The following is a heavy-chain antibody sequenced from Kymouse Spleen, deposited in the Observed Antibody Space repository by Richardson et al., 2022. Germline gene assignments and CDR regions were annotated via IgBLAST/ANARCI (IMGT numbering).Heavy chain of an antibody. CDR1: GFTFSSYG. CDR3: ARDRSSNYPYYYYYGMDV. J-gene: IGHJ6*02. CDR2: IWYDGSNK. D-gene: IGHD4-11,IGHD4-11*01. V-gene: IGHV3-33*01. Sequence: QVQLVESGGGVVQPGRSLRLSCAASGFTFSSYGMHWVRQAPGKGLEWVAVIWYDGSNKYYADSVKGRFTISRDNSKNTLYLQMNSLRAEDTAVYYCARDRSSNYPYYYYYGMDVWGQGTTVTVSS.